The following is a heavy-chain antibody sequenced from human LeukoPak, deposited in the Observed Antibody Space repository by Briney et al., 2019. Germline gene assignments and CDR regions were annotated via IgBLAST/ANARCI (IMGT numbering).Heavy chain of an antibody. CDR1: GGSISSSSYY. V-gene: IGHV4-39*01. J-gene: IGHJ4*02. CDR2: IYYSGST. CDR3: ARPKLGIVAFDY. D-gene: IGHD7-27*01. Sequence: SETLSLTCTVSGGSISSSSYYWGWIRQPPGKGLEWIGSIYYSGSTYYNPSLKSRVTISVDTSKNQFSLKLSSVTAADTAVYYCARPKLGIVAFDYWGQGTLVTVSS.